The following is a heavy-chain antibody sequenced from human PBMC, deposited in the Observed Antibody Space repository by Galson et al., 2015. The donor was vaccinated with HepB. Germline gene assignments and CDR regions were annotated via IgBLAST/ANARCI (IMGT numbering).Heavy chain of an antibody. CDR2: IYYSGST. J-gene: IGHJ5*02. V-gene: IGHV4-59*01. CDR1: GGSISSYY. Sequence: ETLSLTCTVSGGSISSYYWSWIRQPPGKGLEWIGYIYYSGSTNYNPSLKSRVTISVDTSKNQFSLKLSSVTAADTAVYYCARVDARQGWFDPWGQGTLVTVSS. CDR3: ARVDARQGWFDP. D-gene: IGHD6-25*01.